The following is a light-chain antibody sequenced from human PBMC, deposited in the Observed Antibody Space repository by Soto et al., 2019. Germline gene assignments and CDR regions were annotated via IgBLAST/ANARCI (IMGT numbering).Light chain of an antibody. V-gene: IGKV1-5*03. CDR3: QQYTTYSRT. Sequence: DIPMTQSPSTLSASVGDRVTITCRASQSISSWLAWYQQKPGKAPKLLIYKASTLESGVPSRFSGSGSGTEFTLTIASLQPDDFATYYCQQYTTYSRTFGQGTKVEIK. CDR1: QSISSW. CDR2: KAS. J-gene: IGKJ1*01.